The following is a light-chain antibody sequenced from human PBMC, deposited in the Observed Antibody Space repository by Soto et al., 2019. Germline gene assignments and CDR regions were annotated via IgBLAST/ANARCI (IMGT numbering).Light chain of an antibody. J-gene: IGKJ1*01. Sequence: EIVLTQSPATLSLSPGERATLSCWASQSVSNYFVWYQQKPGQAPRLLIYDASKRATGIPARFSGSGSGTDFTLTISSPEPEDFAVYYCQQRSIWPWTFGQGTKV. CDR1: QSVSNY. CDR2: DAS. V-gene: IGKV3-11*01. CDR3: QQRSIWPWT.